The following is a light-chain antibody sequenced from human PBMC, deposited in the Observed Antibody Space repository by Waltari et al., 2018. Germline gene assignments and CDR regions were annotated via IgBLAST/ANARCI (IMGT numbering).Light chain of an antibody. J-gene: IGKJ1*01. CDR1: QSVSSTY. Sequence: EIVLTQSPDTLSLSQGERATLPCRASQSVSSTYLAWYQQKPGQAPRLLIYGASSRATGIPDRFSGSGSGTDFTLTISRLEPEDFAVYYCQQYGSSPGTFGLGTTVEIK. CDR2: GAS. V-gene: IGKV3-20*01. CDR3: QQYGSSPGT.